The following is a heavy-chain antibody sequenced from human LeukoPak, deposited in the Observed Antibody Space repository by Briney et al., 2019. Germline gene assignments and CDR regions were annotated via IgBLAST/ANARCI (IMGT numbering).Heavy chain of an antibody. D-gene: IGHD5-24*01. CDR3: ARGARPDGYNLRIDY. CDR2: INPNSGGT. Sequence: ASVKVSCKASGYTFTGYYMRWVRQAPGQGLEWMGRINPNSGGTNYAQKFQGRVTMTRDTSISTAYMELSRLRSDDTAVYYCARGARPDGYNLRIDYWGQGTLVTVSS. CDR1: GYTFTGYY. J-gene: IGHJ4*02. V-gene: IGHV1-2*06.